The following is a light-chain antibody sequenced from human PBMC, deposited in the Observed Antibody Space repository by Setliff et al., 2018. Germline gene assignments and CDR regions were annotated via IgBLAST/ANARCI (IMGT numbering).Light chain of an antibody. CDR1: TGTVTSAHY. Sequence: AVVTQEPSLTVSPGGTVTLTCGSSTGTVTSAHYPYWFQQKPGQAPRTLIYDTNNKHSWTPARFSGSLLGGKAALTLSGAQPEDEADYYCMISFSAARVLGGGTKVTVL. V-gene: IGLV7-46*01. J-gene: IGLJ3*02. CDR3: MISFSAARV. CDR2: DTN.